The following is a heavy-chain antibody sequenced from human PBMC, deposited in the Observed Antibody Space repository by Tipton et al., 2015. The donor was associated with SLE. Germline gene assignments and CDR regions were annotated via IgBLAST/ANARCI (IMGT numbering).Heavy chain of an antibody. Sequence: TLSLTCAVYGGSFSGYYWSWIRQPPGKGLEWIGEINHSGSTNYNPSLKSRVTISVDTSKNQFSLKLSSVTAADTAVYYCARGSSTNLADYWGQGTLVTVSS. J-gene: IGHJ4*02. CDR3: ARGSSTNLADY. CDR1: GGSFSGYY. D-gene: IGHD2-2*01. CDR2: INHSGST. V-gene: IGHV4-34*01.